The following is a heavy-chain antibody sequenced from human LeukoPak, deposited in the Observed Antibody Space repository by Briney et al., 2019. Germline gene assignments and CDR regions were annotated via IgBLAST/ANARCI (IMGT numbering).Heavy chain of an antibody. CDR3: ARSYSSGRGGFDY. J-gene: IGHJ4*02. Sequence: GGSLRLSCAASGFTFSGSAMHWVRQASGKGLEWVGRIRSKANSYATAYAASVKGRFTISRDDSKNTAYLQMNSLRAEDTAVYYCARSYSSGRGGFDYWGQGTLVTVSS. CDR1: GFTFSGSA. CDR2: IRSKANSYAT. V-gene: IGHV3-73*01. D-gene: IGHD6-19*01.